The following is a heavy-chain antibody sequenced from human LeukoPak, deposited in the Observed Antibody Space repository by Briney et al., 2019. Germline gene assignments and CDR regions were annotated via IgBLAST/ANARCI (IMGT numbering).Heavy chain of an antibody. CDR1: GFTFDDYA. V-gene: IGHV3-9*01. CDR2: ISWNSGSI. CDR3: ARERYNYGPGEVDY. J-gene: IGHJ4*02. D-gene: IGHD3-10*01. Sequence: HPGGSLRLSCAASGFTFDDYAMHWVRQAPGKGLEWVSGISWNSGSIGYADSVKGRFTISRDNAKKSLYLQMDSLRAEDTAVYYCARERYNYGPGEVDYWGQGTLVTVSS.